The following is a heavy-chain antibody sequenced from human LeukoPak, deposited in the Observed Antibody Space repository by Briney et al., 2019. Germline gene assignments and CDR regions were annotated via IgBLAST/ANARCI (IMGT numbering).Heavy chain of an antibody. J-gene: IGHJ5*02. CDR3: ARHHIPGTYWWFDP. CDR2: ISSSGSTI. CDR1: GFTFSDYY. V-gene: IGHV3-11*01. D-gene: IGHD2-8*02. Sequence: PGGSLRLSCAASGFTFSDYYMSWIRQAPGKGLEWVSYISSSGSTIYYADSVKGRFTISRDNAKNSLYLQMNSLRAEDTAVYYCARHHIPGTYWWFDPWGQGTLATVSS.